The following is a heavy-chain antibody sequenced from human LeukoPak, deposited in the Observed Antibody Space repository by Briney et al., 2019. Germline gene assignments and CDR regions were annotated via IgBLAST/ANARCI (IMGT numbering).Heavy chain of an antibody. Sequence: PSETLSLTCTVSGGSMSSSYWTWIRQPPGKGLECIGFIYYTGSTTYNPSVGSRVTISIDTSKNQFSLRLSSVTAADTAVYYCARGGWSVDYWGQGTLVTVSS. J-gene: IGHJ4*01. CDR3: ARGGWSVDY. D-gene: IGHD6-19*01. V-gene: IGHV4-59*01. CDR2: IYYTGST. CDR1: GGSMSSSY.